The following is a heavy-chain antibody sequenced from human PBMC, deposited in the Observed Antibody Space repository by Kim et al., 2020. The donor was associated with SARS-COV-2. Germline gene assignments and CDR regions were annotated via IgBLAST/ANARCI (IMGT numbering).Heavy chain of an antibody. D-gene: IGHD4-17*01. CDR1: GFTFDDYT. Sequence: GGSLRLSCAASGFTFDDYTMHWVRQAPGKGLEWVSLISWDGGSTYYADSVKGRFTISRDNSKNSLYLQMNSLRTEDTALYYCAKDLYGDYYFDYWGQGTLVTVSS. V-gene: IGHV3-43*01. J-gene: IGHJ4*02. CDR3: AKDLYGDYYFDY. CDR2: ISWDGGST.